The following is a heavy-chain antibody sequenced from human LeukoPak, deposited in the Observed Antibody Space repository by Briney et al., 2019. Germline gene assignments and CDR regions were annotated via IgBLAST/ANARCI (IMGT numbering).Heavy chain of an antibody. CDR1: GFTFSNYA. V-gene: IGHV3-33*08. CDR2: IWYDGSQK. D-gene: IGHD4-23*01. Sequence: GGSLRLSCAATGFTFSNYAIHWGRQAPGKGLEWVAAIWYDGSQKYYADSVKGRFTISRDNLENTGDLQMNSLRAEDTAVYYCARLYGANSGYFDYWGPGTLVTVSS. CDR3: ARLYGANSGYFDY. J-gene: IGHJ4*02.